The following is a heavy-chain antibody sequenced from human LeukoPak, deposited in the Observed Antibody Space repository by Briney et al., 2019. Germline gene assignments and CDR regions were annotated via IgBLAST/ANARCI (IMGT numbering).Heavy chain of an antibody. V-gene: IGHV4-59*11. CDR3: ARAGQQWLGYYFDY. CDR2: IYYSGST. Sequence: SETLSLTCTVSGGSISGHYWTWIRQPPGKGLEWMWYIYYSGSTNYNPSLKSRVTISVDASKNQFSLKLRSVTAADTAVYYCARAGQQWLGYYFDYWGQGTQVTVSS. CDR1: GGSISGHY. D-gene: IGHD6-19*01. J-gene: IGHJ4*02.